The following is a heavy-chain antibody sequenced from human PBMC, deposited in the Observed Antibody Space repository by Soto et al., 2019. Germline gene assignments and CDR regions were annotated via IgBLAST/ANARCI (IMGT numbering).Heavy chain of an antibody. CDR1: GGSISSNSYY. D-gene: IGHD4-17*01. J-gene: IGHJ4*02. CDR2: IYYSRST. Sequence: QLQLQESGPGLVKPSETLSLTCTVSGGSISSNSYYWGWIRQPPGKGLEWIGSIYYSRSTYYNPSLKRRVTISVDTSKNQFSLKLRSVTAADTAVYYCARQADRAPTVVRFWGQGTLVTVSS. CDR3: ARQADRAPTVVRF. V-gene: IGHV4-39*01.